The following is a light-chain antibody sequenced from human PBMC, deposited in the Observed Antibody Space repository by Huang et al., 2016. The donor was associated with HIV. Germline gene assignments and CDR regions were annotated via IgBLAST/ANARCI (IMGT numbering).Light chain of an antibody. CDR3: QQRSKD. V-gene: IGKV3-11*01. CDR2: DAS. CDR1: EGVGNS. J-gene: IGKJ4*01. Sequence: EVVLTQSPATLSLSPGDRATLSCRASEGVGNSLAWYQPRPGQAPRRLIYDASNRATGIPARFSGSGSGTDFTLTISSLEPEDIAVYYCQQRSKDFGGGTKVEIK.